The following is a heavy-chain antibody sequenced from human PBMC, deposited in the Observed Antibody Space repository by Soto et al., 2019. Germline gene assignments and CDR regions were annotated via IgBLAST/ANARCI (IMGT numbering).Heavy chain of an antibody. CDR3: ARDRGYYYDSSGYYLYYYGMDV. Sequence: ASVKVSCKASGYTFTSYAMHWVRQAPGQRLEWMGWINAGNGNTKYSQKFQGRVTITRDTSASTAYMELSSLRSEDTAVYYCARDRGYYYDSSGYYLYYYGMDVWGQGTTVTVSS. D-gene: IGHD3-22*01. J-gene: IGHJ6*02. V-gene: IGHV1-3*01. CDR2: INAGNGNT. CDR1: GYTFTSYA.